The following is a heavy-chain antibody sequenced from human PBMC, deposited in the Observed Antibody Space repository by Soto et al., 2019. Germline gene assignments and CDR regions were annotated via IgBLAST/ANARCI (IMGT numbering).Heavy chain of an antibody. CDR2: IYHSGST. J-gene: IGHJ5*02. CDR1: GGTITSGRSS. D-gene: IGHD6-6*01. V-gene: IGHV4-30-2*06. CDR3: VRESVASGPNYFDT. Sequence: SETQSLTCSVSGGTITSGRSSWNWIRQSPGKGLEWIAYIYHSGSTYYNPSLKSRVTISVDRSENQFSLKLTSVTAADTAVYYCVRESVASGPNYFDTWGPGTLVTVSS.